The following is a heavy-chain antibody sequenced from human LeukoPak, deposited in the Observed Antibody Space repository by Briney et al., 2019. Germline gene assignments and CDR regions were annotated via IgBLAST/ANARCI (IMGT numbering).Heavy chain of an antibody. V-gene: IGHV4-34*01. D-gene: IGHD3-22*01. Sequence: PSETLSLTCAVYGGSFSGYYWSWIRQPPGKGLEWIGEINHSGSTNYDPSLKSRVTISVDTSKNQFSLKLSSVTAADAAVYYCAGDRHYYDGKRGGFDYWGQGTLVTVSS. J-gene: IGHJ4*02. CDR1: GGSFSGYY. CDR2: INHSGST. CDR3: AGDRHYYDGKRGGFDY.